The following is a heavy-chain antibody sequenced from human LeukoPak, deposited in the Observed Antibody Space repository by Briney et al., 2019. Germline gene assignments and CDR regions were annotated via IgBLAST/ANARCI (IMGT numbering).Heavy chain of an antibody. CDR1: GFSLSTSGVG. V-gene: IGHV2-5*02. J-gene: IGHJ4*02. Sequence: SGPTLVNPTQTLTLTCAFSGFSLSTSGVGVGWIRQPPGKALEWLALIYWDDDKRYSPSLKTRLTISKDTSKNQVVLTMTNMDPADTATYYCARVRPNYPYEYWGQGTLVTVSS. CDR3: ARVRPNYPYEY. D-gene: IGHD5-24*01. CDR2: IYWDDDK.